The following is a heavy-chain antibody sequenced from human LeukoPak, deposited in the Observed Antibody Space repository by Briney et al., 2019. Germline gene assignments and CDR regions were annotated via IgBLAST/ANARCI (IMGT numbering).Heavy chain of an antibody. V-gene: IGHV3-21*01. CDR2: ISSSSSYI. CDR3: ARASKSGSYYVGY. D-gene: IGHD1-26*01. CDR1: GFTFSSYS. Sequence: GGSLRLSCAASGFTFSSYSMNWVRQAPGKGLEWVSSISSSSSYIYYADSVKGRFTISRDNAKNSLYLQMNSLRAEDTAVYYCARASKSGSYYVGYWGQGTLVTVSS. J-gene: IGHJ4*02.